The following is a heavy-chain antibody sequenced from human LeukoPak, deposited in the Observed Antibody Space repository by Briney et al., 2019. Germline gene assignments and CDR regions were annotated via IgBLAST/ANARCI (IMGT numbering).Heavy chain of an antibody. V-gene: IGHV1-18*01. J-gene: IGHJ4*02. D-gene: IGHD2-15*01. Sequence: ASVKVSCTASGYTVTSYGISWVRQAPGQGLEWMGWISAYNGNTNYAQKLQGRVTMTTDTSTSTAYMELRSLRSDDTAVYYCARGGDGCSGGSCPLPSFDYWGQGTLVTVSS. CDR1: GYTVTSYG. CDR3: ARGGDGCSGGSCPLPSFDY. CDR2: ISAYNGNT.